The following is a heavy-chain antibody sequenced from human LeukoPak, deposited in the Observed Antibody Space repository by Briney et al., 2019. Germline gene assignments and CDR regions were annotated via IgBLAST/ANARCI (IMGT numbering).Heavy chain of an antibody. CDR1: GYTFTGYY. CDR2: INPNSGGT. Sequence: GASVKVSCKASGYTFTGYYMHWVRQAPGQGLEWMGWINPNSGGTNYAQKFQGRVTMTRDTSISTAYMELSRLRSDDTAVYYCARTPDDYGDYTSLYFDYWGQGTLVTVSS. V-gene: IGHV1-2*02. J-gene: IGHJ4*02. CDR3: ARTPDDYGDYTSLYFDY. D-gene: IGHD4-17*01.